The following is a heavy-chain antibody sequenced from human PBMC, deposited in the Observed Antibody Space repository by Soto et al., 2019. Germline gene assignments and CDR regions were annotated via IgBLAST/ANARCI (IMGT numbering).Heavy chain of an antibody. CDR3: ARDNRVEMATITVYYGMDV. V-gene: IGHV1-69*13. Sequence: SVKVSCKASGGTFSSYAISWVRQAPGQGLEWMGGIIPIFGTANYAQKFQGRVTITADESTSTAYMELSSLRSEDTAVYYCARDNRVEMATITVYYGMDVWGQGTTVTVSS. CDR1: GGTFSSYA. CDR2: IIPIFGTA. D-gene: IGHD5-12*01. J-gene: IGHJ6*02.